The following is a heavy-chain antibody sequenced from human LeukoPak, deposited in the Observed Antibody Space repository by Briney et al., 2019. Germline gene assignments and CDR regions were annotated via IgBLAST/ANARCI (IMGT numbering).Heavy chain of an antibody. CDR1: GHIFTTYY. D-gene: IGHD6-25*01. Sequence: ASVKVSCKASGHIFTTYYMHWMRQAPGQGPEWMGIINPRGGSTDYAQKFQDRVTMTSDTSTSTVYMELNSLRSEDTAVYFCARVGVTAATADYWGQGTLVTVSS. J-gene: IGHJ4*02. CDR2: INPRGGST. CDR3: ARVGVTAATADY. V-gene: IGHV1-46*01.